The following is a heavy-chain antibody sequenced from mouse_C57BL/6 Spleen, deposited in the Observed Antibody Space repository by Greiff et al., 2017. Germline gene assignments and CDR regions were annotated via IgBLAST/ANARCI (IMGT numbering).Heavy chain of an antibody. Sequence: EVKVVESGGGLVQPKGSLKLSCAASGFTFNTYAMHWVRQAPGKGLEWVARIRSKSSNYATYYADSVKDRFTISRDDSQSMLYLQMNNLKTEDTAMYYCVRDEDYYGSSGYFDYWGQGTTLTVSS. CDR2: IRSKSSNYAT. D-gene: IGHD1-1*01. J-gene: IGHJ2*01. V-gene: IGHV10-3*01. CDR3: VRDEDYYGSSGYFDY. CDR1: GFTFNTYA.